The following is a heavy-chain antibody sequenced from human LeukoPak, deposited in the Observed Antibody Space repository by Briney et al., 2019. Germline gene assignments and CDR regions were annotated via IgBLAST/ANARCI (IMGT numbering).Heavy chain of an antibody. CDR3: AKDTFMELSYLHH. Sequence: PGGSLRLSCGASGLNFSGYAMSWVRQAPGKGLQWVSAISGATYRTYCADSVRGRFTISRDISKNTLYLQMNNLRAEDTAIYYCAKDTFMELSYLHHWGQGTLVTVSS. J-gene: IGHJ4*02. D-gene: IGHD1-26*01. CDR1: GLNFSGYA. CDR2: ISGATYRT. V-gene: IGHV3-23*01.